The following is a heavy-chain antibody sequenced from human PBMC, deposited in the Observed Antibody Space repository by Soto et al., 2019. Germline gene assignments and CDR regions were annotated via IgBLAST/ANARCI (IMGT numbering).Heavy chain of an antibody. D-gene: IGHD2-2*01. CDR1: GYSFTSYW. J-gene: IGHJ6*02. CDR2: VDPTDSYT. Sequence: GESLKISCKGSGYSFTSYWISWVRQMPGKGLEWMGRVDPTDSYTNYSPSFQGHVTISADKSISTAFLQWSSLKASDTAVYYCAIVKVPAAAYGMDVWGQGTTVTVSS. CDR3: AIVKVPAAAYGMDV. V-gene: IGHV5-10-1*01.